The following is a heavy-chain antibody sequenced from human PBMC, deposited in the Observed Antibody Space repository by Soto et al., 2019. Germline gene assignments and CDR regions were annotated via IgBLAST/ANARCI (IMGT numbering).Heavy chain of an antibody. J-gene: IGHJ6*02. CDR3: TRDGGSGLDV. CDR1: GFSFSTYD. Sequence: PGGSLRLSCAASGFSFSTYDMYWVRQVTGKPLEWVSTIGTGGDSHYLASVKGRFTISRDNPKSSMFLQMNSLRAEDTAVYYCTRDGGSGLDVWGQGTTVTVSS. D-gene: IGHD2-15*01. CDR2: IGTGGDS. V-gene: IGHV3-13*01.